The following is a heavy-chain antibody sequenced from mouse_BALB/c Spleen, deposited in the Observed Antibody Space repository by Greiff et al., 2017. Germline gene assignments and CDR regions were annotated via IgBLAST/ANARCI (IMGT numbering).Heavy chain of an antibody. D-gene: IGHD2-1*01. Sequence: EVKLVESGGGLVQPGGSLKLSCAASGFTFSSYTMSWVRQTPEKRLEWVAYISNGGGSTYYPDTVKGRFTISRDYAKNTLYLQMSSLKSEDTAMYYCARHEGNYYYAMDYWGQGTSVTVSS. J-gene: IGHJ4*01. CDR3: ARHEGNYYYAMDY. CDR2: ISNGGGST. V-gene: IGHV5-12-2*01. CDR1: GFTFSSYT.